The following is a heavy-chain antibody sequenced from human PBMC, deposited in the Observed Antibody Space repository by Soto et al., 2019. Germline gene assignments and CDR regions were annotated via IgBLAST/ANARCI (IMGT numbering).Heavy chain of an antibody. Sequence: EVQLVESGGGLVKPGGSLRLSCAASGFTFSSYSMNWVRQATGKGLEWVSSISSSSSYIYYAASVKGRFTISRDNAKNSLDLQMNSLRAEDTAVYYCAIVGDSNWDWYCDIWGRGTLVTVAS. CDR2: ISSSSSYI. J-gene: IGHJ2*01. V-gene: IGHV3-21*01. CDR1: GFTFSSYS. D-gene: IGHD7-27*01. CDR3: AIVGDSNWDWYCDI.